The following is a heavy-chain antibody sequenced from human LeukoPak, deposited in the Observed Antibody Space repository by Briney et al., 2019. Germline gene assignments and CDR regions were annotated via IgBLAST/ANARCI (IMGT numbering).Heavy chain of an antibody. D-gene: IGHD6-13*01. CDR1: GYTFTSYY. Sequence: GASVKVSCKASGYTFTSYYMHWVRQAPGQGLEWMGIINPSGGSTSYAQKFQGRVTMTRDTSTSTVYMELSSLRSEDTAVYCCARGGKNIAAAGHFDYWGQGTLVTVSS. CDR3: ARGGKNIAAAGHFDY. J-gene: IGHJ4*02. CDR2: INPSGGST. V-gene: IGHV1-46*01.